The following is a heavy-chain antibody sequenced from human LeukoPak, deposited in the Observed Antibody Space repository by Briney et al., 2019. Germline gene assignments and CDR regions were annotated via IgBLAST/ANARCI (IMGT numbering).Heavy chain of an antibody. CDR2: IYYSGST. CDR3: ANPSPGFDP. Sequence: SETLSLTCTVSGGSISSSSYYWGWIRQPPGKGLEWIGSIYYSGSTSYNTSLKSRVTISVDMSKNQFSLRLSSVTAADTAVYYCANPSPGFDPWGQGTLVTVSS. V-gene: IGHV4-39*07. CDR1: GGSISSSSYY. J-gene: IGHJ5*02.